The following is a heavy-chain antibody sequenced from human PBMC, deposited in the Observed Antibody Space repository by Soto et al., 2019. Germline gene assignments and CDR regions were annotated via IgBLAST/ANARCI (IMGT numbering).Heavy chain of an antibody. V-gene: IGHV3-48*03. Sequence: PGGSLRLSCAASGFNFSSYEMNWVRQAPGKGLEWVSYISSSGGTIYYEDSVKGRFTISRDNDKNSLYLQMNSLSDEDTAVYYCATRXIAAGGIFESHYYRMDVWGQGTTVTVSS. D-gene: IGHD6-13*01. CDR3: ATRXIAAGGIFESHYYRMDV. J-gene: IGHJ6*01. CDR1: GFNFSSYE. CDR2: ISSSGGTI.